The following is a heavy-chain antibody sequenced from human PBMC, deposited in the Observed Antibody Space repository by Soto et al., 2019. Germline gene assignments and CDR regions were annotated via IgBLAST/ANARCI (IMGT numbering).Heavy chain of an antibody. D-gene: IGHD3-10*01. Sequence: ASVKVSCKASGYTFTSYYMHWVRQAPGQGLEWMGIINPSGGSTSYAQKFQGRDTMTRDTSTSTVYMELSSLRSEDTAVYYCARDLTSRAVLWFGESGNWFDPWGQGTLVTVSS. CDR2: INPSGGST. CDR3: ARDLTSRAVLWFGESGNWFDP. V-gene: IGHV1-46*03. J-gene: IGHJ5*02. CDR1: GYTFTSYY.